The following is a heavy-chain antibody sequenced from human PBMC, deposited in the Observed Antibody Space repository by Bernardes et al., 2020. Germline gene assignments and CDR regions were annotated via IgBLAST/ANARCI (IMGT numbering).Heavy chain of an antibody. CDR1: GYTFSNYA. V-gene: IGHV1-3*01. CDR2: VNPDNVNT. Sequence: ASVKVSCKASGYTFSNYAIHWLRQAPGQSLEWMGWVNPDNVNTRYSHHFQGRVTITRDPSASAAYMELTSLRSEDTAVYYCASRRDAYNTFDYWGQGTLVTVSS. CDR3: ASRRDAYNTFDY. D-gene: IGHD1-1*01. J-gene: IGHJ4*02.